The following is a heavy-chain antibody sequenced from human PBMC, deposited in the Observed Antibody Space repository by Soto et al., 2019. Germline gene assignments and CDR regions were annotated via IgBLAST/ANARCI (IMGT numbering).Heavy chain of an antibody. CDR2: IIPIFGTA. V-gene: IGHV1-69*13. CDR1: GGTFSSYA. D-gene: IGHD2-2*02. CDR3: AGYCSSTSCYTFYYGMDV. J-gene: IGHJ6*02. Sequence: GASVKVSCKASGGTFSSYAISWVRQAPGQGLEWMGGIIPIFGTANYAQKFQGRVTITADESTSTAYMELSSLRSEDTAVYYCAGYCSSTSCYTFYYGMDVWGQGTTATVSS.